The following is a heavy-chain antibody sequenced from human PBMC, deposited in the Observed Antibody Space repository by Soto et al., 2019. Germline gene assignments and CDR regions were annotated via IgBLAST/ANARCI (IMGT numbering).Heavy chain of an antibody. CDR1: GFTFSSYS. V-gene: IGHV3-48*02. D-gene: IGHD6-19*01. Sequence: PGGSLRLSCKASGFTFSSYSMNWVRQAPGKGLEWISFIRGSSSIIYYADSVKGRFTIPRDNAQNSLYLQMSSLRDEDTAVYYCARDPGNSGYGMDVWGQGTTVTVSS. CDR3: ARDPGNSGYGMDV. J-gene: IGHJ6*02. CDR2: IRGSSSII.